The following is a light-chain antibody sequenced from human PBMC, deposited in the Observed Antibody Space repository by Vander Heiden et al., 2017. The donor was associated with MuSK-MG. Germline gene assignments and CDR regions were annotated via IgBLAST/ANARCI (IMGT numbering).Light chain of an antibody. V-gene: IGKV1-5*03. Sequence: DIQLTQSPSQVSASVGDRVNITCRTSQSIVGWLAWYQQKPGKAPKLLIYKASNLESGVPSRFSGSGSGTEFTLTISSLQPDDFASYYCQQYNLYSWTFGQGTTVEV. CDR1: QSIVGW. CDR3: QQYNLYSWT. J-gene: IGKJ1*01. CDR2: KAS.